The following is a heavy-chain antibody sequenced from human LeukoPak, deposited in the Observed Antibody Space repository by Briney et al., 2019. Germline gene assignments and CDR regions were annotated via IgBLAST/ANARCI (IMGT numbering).Heavy chain of an antibody. D-gene: IGHD3-22*01. CDR3: ARANTYYYDSSGYYNWFDP. CDR1: GGSISSSSYY. V-gene: IGHV4-39*01. Sequence: SETLSLTCTVSGGSISSSSYYWGWIRQPPGKGLEWIGSIYYSGSTYYNPSLKSRVTISVDTSKNQFSLKLSSVTAADTAVYYCARANTYYYDSSGYYNWFDPWGQGTLVTVSS. CDR2: IYYSGST. J-gene: IGHJ5*02.